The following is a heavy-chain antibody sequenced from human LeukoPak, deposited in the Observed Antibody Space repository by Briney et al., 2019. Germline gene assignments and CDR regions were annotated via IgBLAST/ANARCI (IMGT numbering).Heavy chain of an antibody. Sequence: ASVKVSCKASGYTFTGYHMHWVRQAPGQGLEWMGWVNPNGGGPKYAPKFQGRVTMTRDTSINTVYMELSRLRSDDTAVYYCATGLFSYYYGSGAWGQGTLVTVSS. CDR2: VNPNGGGP. V-gene: IGHV1-2*02. J-gene: IGHJ4*02. D-gene: IGHD3-10*01. CDR1: GYTFTGYH. CDR3: ATGLFSYYYGSGA.